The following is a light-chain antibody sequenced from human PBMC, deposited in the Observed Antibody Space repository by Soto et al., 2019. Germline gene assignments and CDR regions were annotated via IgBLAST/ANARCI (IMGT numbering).Light chain of an antibody. CDR3: SSYTSSAPFYV. V-gene: IGLV2-14*03. CDR1: STDVDGYDY. J-gene: IGLJ1*01. CDR2: DVN. Sequence: QSALTRAASVSGSRGQSITIFCTEASTDVDGYDYVSWYQQHPGQAPKLMIYDVNNRPSGVSYRFSGSKSGDTASLTISGLQAEDDADYYCSSYTSSAPFYVFGTGTTVTVL.